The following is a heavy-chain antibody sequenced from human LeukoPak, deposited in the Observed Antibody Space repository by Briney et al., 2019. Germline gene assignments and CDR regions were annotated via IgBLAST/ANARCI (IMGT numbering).Heavy chain of an antibody. D-gene: IGHD2-21*01. CDR3: ATVGVAVPTTMRYYYMHV. CDR2: IYDSGST. Sequence: PSETLSLTCTISGGSIGSYYWSWIRQPPGKGLECIGYIYDSGSTIYNASLKSRVTASIDRSKNKISLKLSFVTAADTAVYYCATVGVAVPTTMRYYYMHVWGKGTTVTVSS. J-gene: IGHJ6*03. CDR1: GGSIGSYY. V-gene: IGHV4-59*01.